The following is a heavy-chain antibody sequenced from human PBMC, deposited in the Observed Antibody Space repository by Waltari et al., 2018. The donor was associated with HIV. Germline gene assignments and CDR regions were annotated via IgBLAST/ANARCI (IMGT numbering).Heavy chain of an antibody. CDR2: IYPGDSDT. J-gene: IGHJ4*02. V-gene: IGHV5-51*01. Sequence: EVQLVQSGAEVKKPGESLKISCTGSGYSFTSYWIGWVRHMPGEGLEWMGIIYPGDSDTRYSPSFQGQVTISADKSISTAYLQWSSLKASDTAMYYCARQESIVGGTGWHPFDYWGQGTLVTVSS. CDR1: GYSFTSYW. CDR3: ARQESIVGGTGWHPFDY. D-gene: IGHD1-26*01.